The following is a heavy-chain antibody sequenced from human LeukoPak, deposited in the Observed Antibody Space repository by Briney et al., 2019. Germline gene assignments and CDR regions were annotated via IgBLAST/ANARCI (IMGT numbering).Heavy chain of an antibody. V-gene: IGHV1-8*01. J-gene: IGHJ6*02. D-gene: IGHD6-19*01. Sequence: GASVKVSCKASGYTFTSYDINWVRQATGQGLEWMGWMNPNSGNTGYAQKFQGRVTMTRNTSISTAYMELSSLRSEDTAVYYCAREDFDSSGWSDYYYYGMDVWGQGTTVTVSS. CDR3: AREDFDSSGWSDYYYYGMDV. CDR2: MNPNSGNT. CDR1: GYTFTSYD.